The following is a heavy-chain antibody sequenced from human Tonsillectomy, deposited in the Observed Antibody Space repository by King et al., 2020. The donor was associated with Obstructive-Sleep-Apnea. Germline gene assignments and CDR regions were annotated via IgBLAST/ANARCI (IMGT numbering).Heavy chain of an antibody. CDR2: IYYSWVS. V-gene: IGHV4-39*07. Sequence: QLQESGPGLVKPSETLSLPCTVSCGFVSSSSYYWGWIRQPPGKGLEWIGRIYYSWVSYYNPSLKSRVTISLDTSKNHISLKLSPVTAADTAVYYCVRDPYSYFDYWGQGTLVTVSS. CDR3: VRDPYSYFDY. CDR1: CGFVSSSSYY. D-gene: IGHD2-21*01. J-gene: IGHJ4*02.